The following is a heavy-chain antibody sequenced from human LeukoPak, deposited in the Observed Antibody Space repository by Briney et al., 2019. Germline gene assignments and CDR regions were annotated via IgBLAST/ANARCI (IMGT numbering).Heavy chain of an antibody. V-gene: IGHV3-30*18. D-gene: IGHD3-10*01. CDR2: ISYDGSNK. Sequence: GGSLRLSCAASGFTFSSNGMHWVRQAPGKGLEWVAVISYDGSNKYYADSVKGRFTISRDNSKNTLYLQMNSLRAEDTAVYYCAKGHYGSGSSPSYGMDVWGQGTTVTVSS. CDR3: AKGHYGSGSSPSYGMDV. CDR1: GFTFSSNG. J-gene: IGHJ6*02.